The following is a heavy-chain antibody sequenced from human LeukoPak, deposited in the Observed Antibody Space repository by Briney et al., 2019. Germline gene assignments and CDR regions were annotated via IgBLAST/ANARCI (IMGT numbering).Heavy chain of an antibody. V-gene: IGHV4-39*07. D-gene: IGHD2-2*01. Sequence: TSETLSLTCTVSGGSISSSSYYWGWIRQPPGKGLEWIGSIYYSGSTYYNPSLKSRVTISVDTSKNQFSLKLSSVTAADTAVYYCARSSPRRGSQLRSRSYYFDYWGQGTLVTVSS. J-gene: IGHJ4*02. CDR3: ARSSPRRGSQLRSRSYYFDY. CDR1: GGSISSSSYY. CDR2: IYYSGST.